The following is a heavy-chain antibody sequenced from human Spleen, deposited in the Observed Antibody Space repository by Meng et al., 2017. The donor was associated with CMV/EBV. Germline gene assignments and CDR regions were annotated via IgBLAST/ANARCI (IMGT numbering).Heavy chain of an antibody. J-gene: IGHJ6*02. CDR1: GLKFGESP. CDR3: RSADENGVDV. V-gene: IGHV3-49*04. Sequence: GGFLRLSCRGSGLKFGESPTSWVRQAPGKGLEWVGGYGETSDYAASVKGRFTISRHESKNIAYLQMSSLKTEDTAIYYCRSADENGVDVWGQGTTVTVSS. CDR2: GYGETS. D-gene: IGHD3-3*01.